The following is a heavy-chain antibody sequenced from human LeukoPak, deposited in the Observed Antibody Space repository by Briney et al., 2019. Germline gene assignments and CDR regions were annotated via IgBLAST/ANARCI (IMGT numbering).Heavy chain of an antibody. D-gene: IGHD3-22*01. J-gene: IGHJ4*02. CDR3: AKSYYDSSGYYYFDY. CDR1: GFTFSVYG. Sequence: GGSLRLSCAASGFTFSVYGMSWVRQAPGKGLEYVSAISASGANTYYADSVKGRFTISRGNSKNTLYLQMNSLRAEDTAVYYCAKSYYDSSGYYYFDYWGQGTLVTVSS. V-gene: IGHV3-23*01. CDR2: ISASGANT.